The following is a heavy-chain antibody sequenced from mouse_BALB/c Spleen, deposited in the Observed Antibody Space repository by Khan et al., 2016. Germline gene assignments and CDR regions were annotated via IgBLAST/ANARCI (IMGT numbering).Heavy chain of an antibody. V-gene: IGHV3-2*02. CDR2: ISYSGST. D-gene: IGHD4-1*01. Sequence: EVQLQESGPGLVKPSQSLSLTCTVTGYSITSDYAWNWIRQFPGNKLEWMGYISYSGSTSYNPSPKSRSSITRDTSKNQFFLQLNSVTTEDTATYYCARDWVFDYWGQGTTLTVSS. CDR1: GYSITSDYA. CDR3: ARDWVFDY. J-gene: IGHJ2*01.